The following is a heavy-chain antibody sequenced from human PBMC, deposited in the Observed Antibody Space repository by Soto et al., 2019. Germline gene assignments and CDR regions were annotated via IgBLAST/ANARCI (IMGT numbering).Heavy chain of an antibody. Sequence: EVQLVESGGGLVQPGGSLRLSCAASGFTFSSYSMNWVRQAPGKGLEWVSYISSSSSTIYYADSVKGRFTISRDNAKNSLYLQMNSLRDEDTAVYYCARDISDSSGYYYADAFDIWGQGTMVTVSS. CDR3: ARDISDSSGYYYADAFDI. V-gene: IGHV3-48*02. D-gene: IGHD3-22*01. CDR2: ISSSSSTI. CDR1: GFTFSSYS. J-gene: IGHJ3*02.